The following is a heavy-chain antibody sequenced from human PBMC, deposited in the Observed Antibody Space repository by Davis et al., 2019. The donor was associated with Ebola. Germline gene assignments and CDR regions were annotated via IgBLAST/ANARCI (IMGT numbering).Heavy chain of an antibody. CDR1: GFTFSTYS. CDR3: ARDHLGTTLTTLGSWYFDL. J-gene: IGHJ2*01. Sequence: GGSLRLSCAASGFTFSTYSMSWVRQAPGKGLEWVSSISSDSDYIYYADSVKGRSTISRDNSKNTLHIQMNSLRAEDTAVYYCARDHLGTTLTTLGSWYFDLWGRGTLVTVSS. CDR2: ISSDSDYI. D-gene: IGHD4-17*01. V-gene: IGHV3-21*04.